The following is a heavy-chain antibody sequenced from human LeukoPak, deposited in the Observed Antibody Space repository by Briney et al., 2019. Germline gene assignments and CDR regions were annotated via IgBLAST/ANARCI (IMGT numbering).Heavy chain of an antibody. D-gene: IGHD6-6*01. CDR2: IIPIFGTA. V-gene: IGHV1-69*13. J-gene: IGHJ4*02. Sequence: SVKVSCKASGGTFISYAISWVRQAPGQGLEWMGGIIPIFGTANYAQKFQGRVTITADESTSTAYMELSSLRSEDTAVYYCAAYSSSSTVDFDYWGQGTLVTVSS. CDR1: GGTFISYA. CDR3: AAYSSSSTVDFDY.